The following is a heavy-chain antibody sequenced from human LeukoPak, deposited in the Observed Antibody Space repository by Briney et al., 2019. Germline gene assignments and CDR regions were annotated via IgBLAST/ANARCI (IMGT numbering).Heavy chain of an antibody. CDR2: INPNSGGT. CDR1: GYTFTGYY. CDR3: AREGGVRYYNWFDP. J-gene: IGHJ5*02. Sequence: ASVKVSCKASGYTFTGYYMHWVRQAPGQGLEWMGWINPNSGGTNYAQKFQGRVTMTRDTSISTAYMELSRLRSDDTAVYYCAREGGVRYYNWFDPWGQGTLVTVSS. V-gene: IGHV1-2*02. D-gene: IGHD3-9*01.